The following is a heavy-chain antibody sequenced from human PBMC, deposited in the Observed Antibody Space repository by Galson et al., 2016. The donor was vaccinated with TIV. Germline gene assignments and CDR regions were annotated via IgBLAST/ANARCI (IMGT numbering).Heavy chain of an antibody. J-gene: IGHJ3*02. V-gene: IGHV4-34*01. D-gene: IGHD2-15*01. CDR2: INHSGHT. CDR1: GGSLSDYY. CDR3: ARVRRGNVGVVDAADAFDI. Sequence: ETLSLTCAVYGGSLSDYYWSWIRQPPGKGLEWIGEINHSGHTHHNPSLKSRVTISLDTSKNQFSLTLTSVTAADTALFYCARVRRGNVGVVDAADAFDIWDQGTMVTVSS.